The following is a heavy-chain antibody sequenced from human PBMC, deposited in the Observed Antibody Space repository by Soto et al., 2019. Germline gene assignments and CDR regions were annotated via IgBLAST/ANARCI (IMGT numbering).Heavy chain of an antibody. CDR1: GFTPTTTP. CDR3: ATSFRYFDN. CDR2: ISGTASRT. D-gene: IGHD3-9*01. J-gene: IGHJ4*02. V-gene: IGHV3-23*01. Sequence: GSLRLSCAGSGFTPTTTPLSWVRQPPGKGLEWVTTISGTASRTYYVDSVKGRFFISRDNSKNTVTLQVNNLTLDDTAVYYCATSFRYFDNWGQGT.